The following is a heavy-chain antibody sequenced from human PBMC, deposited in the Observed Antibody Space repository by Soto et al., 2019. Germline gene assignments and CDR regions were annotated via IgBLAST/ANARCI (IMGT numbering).Heavy chain of an antibody. J-gene: IGHJ4*02. V-gene: IGHV1-2*02. CDR3: ARERIAGPFGN. CDR1: GYNFFGFH. D-gene: IGHD1-26*01. CDR2: ITPGNGDT. Sequence: ASVKVSCKPSGYNFFGFHIHWVRQAPGQGLEWMGGITPGNGDTNYAQPFQGRVTLTRDTSIDTAYMDLSGLKSDDTAVYYCARERIAGPFGNWGQGTLVTVSS.